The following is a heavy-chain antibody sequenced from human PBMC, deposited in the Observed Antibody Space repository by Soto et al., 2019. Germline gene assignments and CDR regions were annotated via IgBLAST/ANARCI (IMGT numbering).Heavy chain of an antibody. Sequence: QVQLVQSGAEAKQPGSSVKVSCKTSGGTFSSYAISWVRQAPGQGLEWMGGIVPLFRTTNYAQKFQGRVTITADTSTYTVYMELSGLRSGDTAVYYCARDPVDLFGYMDVWGHGTTVTVS. J-gene: IGHJ6*02. D-gene: IGHD6-25*01. CDR1: GGTFSSYA. CDR2: IVPLFRTT. CDR3: ARDPVDLFGYMDV. V-gene: IGHV1-69*06.